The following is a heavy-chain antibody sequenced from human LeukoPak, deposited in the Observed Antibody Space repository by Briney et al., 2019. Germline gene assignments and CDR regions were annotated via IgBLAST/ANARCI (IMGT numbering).Heavy chain of an antibody. Sequence: GASVKVSCKASGYTFTSYGVSWVRQAPGQGLEWMGWISAYNGNTIYAQKLQGRVTMTTDTSTSTAYMELRSLRSDDTAVYYCARSQTTGFGESSDYWGQGTLVTVSS. V-gene: IGHV1-18*01. CDR2: ISAYNGNT. CDR3: ARSQTTGFGESSDY. J-gene: IGHJ4*02. D-gene: IGHD3-10*01. CDR1: GYTFTSYG.